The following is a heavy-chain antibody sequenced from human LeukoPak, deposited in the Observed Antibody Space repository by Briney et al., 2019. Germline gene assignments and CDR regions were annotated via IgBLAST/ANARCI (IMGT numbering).Heavy chain of an antibody. D-gene: IGHD2-15*01. CDR1: GFTFSNYA. Sequence: GGSLRLSCAASGFTFSNYAMSWVRQAPGKGLEWVSDISGSGGSTYYADSVKGRFIISRDNSKNTLYLQMNSLRAEDTAVYYCAKNGDRGAYCSGGSCYPYYYYYMDVWGKGTTVTISS. CDR3: AKNGDRGAYCSGGSCYPYYYYYMDV. CDR2: ISGSGGST. V-gene: IGHV3-23*01. J-gene: IGHJ6*03.